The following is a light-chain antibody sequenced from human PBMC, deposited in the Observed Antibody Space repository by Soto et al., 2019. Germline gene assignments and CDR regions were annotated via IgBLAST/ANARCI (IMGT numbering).Light chain of an antibody. CDR3: QKYSSVPV. CDR1: QGIRNF. Sequence: DIQMTQFPTSLSASVGDRVTITCRASQGIRNFVAWYQQKPGKAPKLLIYAASTLQSGVPSRFSGSGSGTDFTLTINSLQPEDFATSSCQKYSSVPVFGPGTKVEIK. V-gene: IGKV1-27*01. CDR2: AAS. J-gene: IGKJ3*01.